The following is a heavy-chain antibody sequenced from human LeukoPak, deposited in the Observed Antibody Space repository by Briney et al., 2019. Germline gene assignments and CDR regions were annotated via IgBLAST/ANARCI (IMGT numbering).Heavy chain of an antibody. CDR2: IYTSGST. J-gene: IGHJ3*02. V-gene: IGHV4-61*02. Sequence: PSETLSLTCTVSGGSISSGSYYWSWIRQPAGKGLEWIGRIYTSGSTNYNPSLKSRVTISVDTSKNQFSLKLSSVTAADTAVYYCARERPDYYDSSGSYRSQGAFDIWGQGTVVTVSS. CDR3: ARERPDYYDSSGSYRSQGAFDI. CDR1: GGSISSGSYY. D-gene: IGHD3-22*01.